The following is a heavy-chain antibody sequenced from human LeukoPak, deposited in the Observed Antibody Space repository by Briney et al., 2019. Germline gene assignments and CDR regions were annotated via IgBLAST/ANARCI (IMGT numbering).Heavy chain of an antibody. CDR3: TTGTIGLYCYGSGSHQAFDY. CDR1: GFTFSNAW. V-gene: IGHV3-15*01. J-gene: IGHJ4*02. Sequence: PGGSLRLSCAASGFTFSNAWKSWVRQAPGKGLEWVGRIKSKTDGGTTDYAAPVKGRFTISRDDSKNTLYLQMNSLKTEDTAVYYCTTGTIGLYCYGSGSHQAFDYWGQGTLVTVSS. CDR2: IKSKTDGGTT. D-gene: IGHD3-10*01.